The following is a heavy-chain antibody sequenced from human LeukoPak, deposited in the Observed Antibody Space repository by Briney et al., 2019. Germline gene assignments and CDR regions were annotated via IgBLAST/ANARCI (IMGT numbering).Heavy chain of an antibody. CDR3: ARDLKGYYFDY. V-gene: IGHV3-21*01. J-gene: IGHJ4*02. CDR2: ISSSSSYI. CDR1: GFTFSSYS. Sequence: GGSLRLSCAASGFTFSSYSMNWVRQAPGKGLEWVSSISSSSSYIYYADSVKGRFTISRDNAKNSLYLQMNSLRAEDTAVYYCARDLKGYYFDYWGQGTLVTVSS.